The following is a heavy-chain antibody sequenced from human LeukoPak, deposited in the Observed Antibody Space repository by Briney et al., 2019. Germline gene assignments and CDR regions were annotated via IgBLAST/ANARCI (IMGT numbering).Heavy chain of an antibody. V-gene: IGHV1-8*01. CDR3: ARDLGGQLGATEANFDY. Sequence: ASVKVSCKASGYTFTSYDINWVRQATGQGLEWMGWMNPNSGNTGYAQKFQGRVTMTRNTSISTAYMELSSLRSEDTAVYYCARDLGGQLGATEANFDYWGQGTLVTVSS. D-gene: IGHD1-26*01. J-gene: IGHJ4*02. CDR2: MNPNSGNT. CDR1: GYTFTSYD.